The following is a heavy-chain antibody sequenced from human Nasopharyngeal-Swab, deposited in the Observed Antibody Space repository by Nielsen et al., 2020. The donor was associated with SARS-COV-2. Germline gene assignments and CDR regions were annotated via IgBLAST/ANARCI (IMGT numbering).Heavy chain of an antibody. D-gene: IGHD3-10*01. CDR2: IYYSGST. V-gene: IGHV4-59*01. Sequence: SETLSLTCTVSGGSTSSYYWSWIRQPQGKGLEWIGYIYYSGSTNYNPTLKSRVTISVDTSKNQFSLKLSSVTAADTAVYYCARDFGLTMVRAVRYNWFDPWGQGTLVTVSS. CDR3: ARDFGLTMVRAVRYNWFDP. J-gene: IGHJ5*02. CDR1: GGSTSSYY.